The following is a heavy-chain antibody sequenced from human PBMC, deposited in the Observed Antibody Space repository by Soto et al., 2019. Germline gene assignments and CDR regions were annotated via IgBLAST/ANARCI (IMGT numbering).Heavy chain of an antibody. Sequence: EVQLVESGGGLVQPGGSLRLSCAASGFTFSDHYMDWVRQAPGKGLEWVGRTRNKAHSYTTEYAASVKGRFTISRDDYKNALYLQMNSLKSEDTAVYFCTRSWLSGLGGMDVWGQGTTVTVS. D-gene: IGHD3-22*01. CDR1: GFTFSDHY. V-gene: IGHV3-72*01. CDR2: TRNKAHSYTT. CDR3: TRSWLSGLGGMDV. J-gene: IGHJ6*02.